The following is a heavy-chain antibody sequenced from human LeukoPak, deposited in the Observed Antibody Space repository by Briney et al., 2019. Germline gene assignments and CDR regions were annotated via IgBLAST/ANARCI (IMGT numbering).Heavy chain of an antibody. CDR2: ITSSSSTI. CDR1: GFTFSSYS. CDR3: ARVNAYQLLSAWFDP. V-gene: IGHV3-48*01. Sequence: QPGGSLRLSCAVSGFTFSSYSMNWVRQAPGKGVKWISYITSSSSTIYYAVSVKGRFTISRDNAKSSLYLQMNSLRAEDTAVYYCARVNAYQLLSAWFDPWGQGTLVTVSS. D-gene: IGHD2-2*01. J-gene: IGHJ5*02.